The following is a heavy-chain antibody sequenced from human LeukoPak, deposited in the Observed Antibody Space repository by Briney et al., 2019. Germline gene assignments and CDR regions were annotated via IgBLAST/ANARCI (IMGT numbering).Heavy chain of an antibody. CDR2: VSANGGTT. CDR1: GFTFSCCA. D-gene: IGHD3-3*01. CDR3: ASRQIFGVVIIDY. V-gene: IGHV3-23*01. Sequence: GSLRLSCAASGFTFSCCAMHWVRQAPGKGLEWVSAVSANGGTTHYADSVKGRFTTSRDNSKNTLYLQMNSLRAEDTAVYYCASRQIFGVVIIDYWGQGTLVTVSS. J-gene: IGHJ4*02.